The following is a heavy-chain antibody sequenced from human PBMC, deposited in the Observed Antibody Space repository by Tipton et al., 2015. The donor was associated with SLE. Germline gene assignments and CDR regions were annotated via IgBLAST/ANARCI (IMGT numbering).Heavy chain of an antibody. V-gene: IGHV4-34*01. J-gene: IGHJ4*02. CDR1: GGSFRGYY. Sequence: LRLSCAVYGGSFRGYYWSGIRQPPGKGLEWIGEINHSGSTNYNPSLKSRVIISVATSKNQFSLKLSSVTAADTAVYYCATPGYCSGGSCYPALGYWGQGTLVTVSS. CDR3: ATPGYCSGGSCYPALGY. D-gene: IGHD2-15*01. CDR2: INHSGST.